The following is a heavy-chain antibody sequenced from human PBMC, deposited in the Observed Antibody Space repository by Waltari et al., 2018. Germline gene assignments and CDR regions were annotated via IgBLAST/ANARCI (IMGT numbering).Heavy chain of an antibody. D-gene: IGHD6-13*01. V-gene: IGHV4-39*07. CDR3: ARVYSSSWYELGYFDY. CDR1: GGAISSSSYY. J-gene: IGHJ4*02. Sequence: QLQLQESGPGLVKPSETLSLTCTVSGGAISSSSYYWGWSRQPPGKGLEWIGSIYYSGSTYYNPSLKSRVTISVDTSKNQFSLKLSSVTAADTAVYYCARVYSSSWYELGYFDYWGQGTLVTVSS. CDR2: IYYSGST.